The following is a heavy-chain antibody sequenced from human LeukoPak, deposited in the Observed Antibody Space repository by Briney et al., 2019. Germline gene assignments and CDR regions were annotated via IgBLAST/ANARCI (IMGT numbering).Heavy chain of an antibody. D-gene: IGHD3-10*01. CDR2: ISAYNGNT. CDR1: GGTFSSYA. V-gene: IGHV1-18*01. Sequence: ASVKVSCKASGGTFSSYAISWVRQAPGQGLEWMGWISAYNGNTNYAQKLQGRVTMTTDTSTSTAYMELRSLRSDDTAVYYCARDGVTYYYGSGSTNNWFDPWGQGTLVTVSS. CDR3: ARDGVTYYYGSGSTNNWFDP. J-gene: IGHJ5*02.